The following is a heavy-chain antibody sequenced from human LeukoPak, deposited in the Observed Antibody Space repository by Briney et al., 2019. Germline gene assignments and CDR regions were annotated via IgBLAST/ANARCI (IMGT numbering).Heavy chain of an antibody. Sequence: PGGSLRLSCAASGFTFSSHDMHWVRQATGKGLEWVSTIGTASDTYYPGSVKGGFTISRENAKNSLYLQMNILKAGDTAVYYCARGGPGYYLDYWGQGTLVTVSP. CDR2: IGTASDT. CDR1: GFTFSSHD. J-gene: IGHJ4*02. CDR3: ARGGPGYYLDY. V-gene: IGHV3-13*01.